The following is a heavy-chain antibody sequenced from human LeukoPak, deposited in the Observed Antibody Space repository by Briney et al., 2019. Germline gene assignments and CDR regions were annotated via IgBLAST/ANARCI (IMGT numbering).Heavy chain of an antibody. CDR3: TRDLGIAARPRPPDY. CDR2: IRSKAYGGTT. Sequence: GGSLRLSCAASGFTFSYVYMTWIRQAPGKGLEWVGFIRSKAYGGTTEYAAPVKGRFTISRDDSKSIAYLQMNSLKTEDTAVYYCTRDLGIAARPRPPDYWGQGTLVTVSS. D-gene: IGHD6-6*01. V-gene: IGHV3-49*03. J-gene: IGHJ4*02. CDR1: GFTFSYVY.